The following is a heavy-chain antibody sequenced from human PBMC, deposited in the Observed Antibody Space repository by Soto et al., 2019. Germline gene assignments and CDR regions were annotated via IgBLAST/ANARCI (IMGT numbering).Heavy chain of an antibody. CDR1: GFTFSSYG. Sequence: QVQLVESGGGVVQPGRSLRLSCAAPGFTFSSYGMHWVRQAPGKGLEWVAVIWYDGSNKYYADSVKGRFTISRDNSKNTLYLQMNSLRAEDTAVYYCARAKGFYGMDVWGQGTTVTVSS. V-gene: IGHV3-33*01. CDR3: ARAKGFYGMDV. J-gene: IGHJ6*02. CDR2: IWYDGSNK.